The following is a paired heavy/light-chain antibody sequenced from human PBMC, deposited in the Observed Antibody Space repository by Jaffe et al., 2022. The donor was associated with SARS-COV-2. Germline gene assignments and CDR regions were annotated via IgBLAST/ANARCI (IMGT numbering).Light chain of an antibody. V-gene: IGKV1-17*01. J-gene: IGKJ2*01. CDR3: LQHNSNPRT. Sequence: DIQMTQSPSSLSASVGDRVTITCRASQGIRNDLGWYQQKPGKAPKRLIYAASTLQSGVPSRFSGSGSGTEFTLTISSLQPEDFATYYCLQHNSNPRTFGPGTRLEIK. CDR1: QGIRND. CDR2: AAS.
Heavy chain of an antibody. CDR3: ASSGGGSDDF. J-gene: IGHJ4*02. Sequence: QVQLQESGPGLVKPSETLSLTCTVSGGSMSGYYWSWIRQPPGKGLDWIGYISYSGRTNYNPSLESRLTISIDTSKNQFSLKLNSVTTADTAVYFCASSGGGSDDFWGQGTLVTVSS. CDR1: GGSMSGYY. D-gene: IGHD1-26*01. V-gene: IGHV4-59*01. CDR2: ISYSGRT.